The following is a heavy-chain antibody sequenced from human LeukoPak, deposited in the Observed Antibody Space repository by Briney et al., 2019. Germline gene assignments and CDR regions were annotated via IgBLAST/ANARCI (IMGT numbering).Heavy chain of an antibody. V-gene: IGHV3-11*01. J-gene: IGHJ5*02. Sequence: PGGSLRLSCAASGFTFSDYYMSWIRQAPGRGLEWVSYISSSGSTIYYADSVKGRFTISRDNAKNSLYLQMNSLRAEDTAVYYCASGEGEDVLLWFGELSWGQGTLVTVSS. CDR1: GFTFSDYY. D-gene: IGHD3-10*01. CDR3: ASGEGEDVLLWFGELS. CDR2: ISSSGSTI.